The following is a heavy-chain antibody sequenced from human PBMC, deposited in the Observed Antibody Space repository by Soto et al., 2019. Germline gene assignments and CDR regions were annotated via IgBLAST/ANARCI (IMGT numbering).Heavy chain of an antibody. J-gene: IGHJ4*02. V-gene: IGHV4-34*01. CDR3: ARRRGITMVRGVTL. Sequence: SETLSLTCAVYGGSFSGYYWSWIRQPPGKGLEWIGEINHSGSTNYNPSLKSRVTISVDTSKNQFSLKLSSVTAADTAVYYCARRRGITMVRGVTLWGKGTLVTVSS. D-gene: IGHD3-10*01. CDR1: GGSFSGYY. CDR2: INHSGST.